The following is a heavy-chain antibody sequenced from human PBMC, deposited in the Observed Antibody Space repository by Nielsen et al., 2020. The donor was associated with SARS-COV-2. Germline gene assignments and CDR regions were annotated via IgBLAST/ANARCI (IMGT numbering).Heavy chain of an antibody. D-gene: IGHD3-3*01. Sequence: SETLSLTCTVSSGSVRSGTYYWSWIRQPPGEGLEWIGYFSYSGRTNYNPSPKSRVTISVDTSKNQFSLKLSSVTAADTAVYYCARTITIFGVVIRGSMDVWGQGTTVTVSS. V-gene: IGHV4-61*01. CDR1: SGSVRSGTYY. J-gene: IGHJ6*02. CDR3: ARTITIFGVVIRGSMDV. CDR2: FSYSGRT.